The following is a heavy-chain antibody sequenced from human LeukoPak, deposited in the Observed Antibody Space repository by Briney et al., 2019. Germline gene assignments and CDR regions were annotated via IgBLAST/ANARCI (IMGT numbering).Heavy chain of an antibody. Sequence: SETLSLTCTVSGGSISSSSYYWGWIRQPPGKGLEWIGSIYYSGSTYYNPSLKSRVTISVDTSKNQFSLKLSSVTAADTAVYYRARFIISRADFWSGYQYFDYWGQGTLVTVSS. CDR3: ARFIISRADFWSGYQYFDY. D-gene: IGHD3-3*01. J-gene: IGHJ4*02. V-gene: IGHV4-39*01. CDR1: GGSISSSSYY. CDR2: IYYSGST.